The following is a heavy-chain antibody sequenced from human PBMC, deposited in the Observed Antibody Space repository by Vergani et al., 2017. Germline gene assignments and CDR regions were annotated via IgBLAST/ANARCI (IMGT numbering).Heavy chain of an antibody. CDR3: ARVGAHSFDY. D-gene: IGHD1-26*01. Sequence: EVQLVESGGGLVKPGGSLRLSCAASGFTFSSYSMNWVRQAPGKGLEWVSSISSSSSYIYYADSVKGRFTIARDNAKNSLYLQMNSLRAEDTAVYYCARVGAHSFDYWGQGTLVTVSS. CDR2: ISSSSSYI. J-gene: IGHJ4*02. V-gene: IGHV3-21*01. CDR1: GFTFSSYS.